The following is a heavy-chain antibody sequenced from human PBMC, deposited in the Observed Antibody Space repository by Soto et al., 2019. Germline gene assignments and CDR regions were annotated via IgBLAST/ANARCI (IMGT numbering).Heavy chain of an antibody. CDR2: ISGGGGNT. J-gene: IGHJ5*02. CDR3: AKDRGAGGRFSGIAVAGIPS. D-gene: IGHD6-19*01. CDR1: GFTFSSYA. V-gene: IGHV3-23*01. Sequence: EVQLLESGGGLVQPGGSLRLSCAASGFTFSSYAMSWVRQTPGKGLEWVSGISGGGGNTYYADSVTGRFTISRDNSRNTLYLQMNRLGAADTAIYYCAKDRGAGGRFSGIAVAGIPSWGQGTLVTVSS.